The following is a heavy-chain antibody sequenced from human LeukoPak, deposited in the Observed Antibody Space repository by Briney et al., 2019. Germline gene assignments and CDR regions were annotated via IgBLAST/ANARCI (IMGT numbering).Heavy chain of an antibody. V-gene: IGHV1-2*04. Sequence: ASVKVSFKASGYTFTGYYMHWVRQAPGQGLEWMGWINPNSGGTNYAQKFQGWVTMTRDTSISTAYMELSRLRSDDTAVYYCARAVRFSSTAMVFGYWGQGTLVTVSS. D-gene: IGHD5-18*01. CDR2: INPNSGGT. CDR3: ARAVRFSSTAMVFGY. CDR1: GYTFTGYY. J-gene: IGHJ4*02.